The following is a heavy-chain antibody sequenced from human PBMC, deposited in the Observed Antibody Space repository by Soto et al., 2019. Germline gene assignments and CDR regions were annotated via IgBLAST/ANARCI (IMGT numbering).Heavy chain of an antibody. CDR1: GGTFSSYA. Sequence: QVQLVQSGAEVKKPGSSVKVSCKASGGTFSSYAISWVRQAPGQGLEWMGGIIPICGTANYAQKFQGRVAITADESTRTAYMELSSLGPEDTAVYYCARGREAGSRAFDIRGQGTMVTVSS. D-gene: IGHD6-13*01. V-gene: IGHV1-69*12. J-gene: IGHJ3*02. CDR2: IIPICGTA. CDR3: ARGREAGSRAFDI.